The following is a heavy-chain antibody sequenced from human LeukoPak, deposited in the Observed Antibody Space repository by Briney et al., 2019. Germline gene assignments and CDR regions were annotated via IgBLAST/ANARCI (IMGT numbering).Heavy chain of an antibody. D-gene: IGHD3-22*01. CDR2: IHDSGRT. Sequence: SETLSLTCAVYGGSFRNYWWTWIRQPPGKGLEWIGEIHDSGRTNYNPSLKSRVTISVDTSKNQFSLKLSSVIAAGTAVYFCVRGGYWTFDSWGQGILVTVSS. CDR3: VRGGYWTFDS. CDR1: GGSFRNYW. V-gene: IGHV4-34*01. J-gene: IGHJ5*01.